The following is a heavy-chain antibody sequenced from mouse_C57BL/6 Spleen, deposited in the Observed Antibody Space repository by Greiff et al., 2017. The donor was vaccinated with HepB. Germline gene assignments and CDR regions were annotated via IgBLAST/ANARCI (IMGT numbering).Heavy chain of an antibody. CDR3: AREEGSFSEAMDY. J-gene: IGHJ4*01. D-gene: IGHD3-3*01. Sequence: EVKLMESGGGLVKPGGSLKLSCAASGFTFSDYGMHWVRQAPEKGLEWVAYISSGSSTIYYADTVKGRFTISRDNAKNTLFLQMTSLRSEDTAMYYCAREEGSFSEAMDYWGQGTSVTVSS. CDR1: GFTFSDYG. CDR2: ISSGSSTI. V-gene: IGHV5-17*01.